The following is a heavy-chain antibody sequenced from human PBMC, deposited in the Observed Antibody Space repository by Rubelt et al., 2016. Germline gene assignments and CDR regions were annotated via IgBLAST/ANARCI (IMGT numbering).Heavy chain of an antibody. Sequence: LKSRVTISVDTSKNQFSLKLSSVTAADTAVYYCARGRDYGDYEAFDYWGQGTLVTVSS. D-gene: IGHD4-17*01. V-gene: IGHV4-31*02. J-gene: IGHJ4*02. CDR3: ARGRDYGDYEAFDY.